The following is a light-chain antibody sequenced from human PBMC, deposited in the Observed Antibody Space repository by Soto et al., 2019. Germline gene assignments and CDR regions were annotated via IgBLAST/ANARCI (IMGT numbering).Light chain of an antibody. J-gene: IGLJ1*01. CDR2: ENS. CDR1: SSNSGNNY. CDR3: SSYTSSSTFGV. V-gene: IGLV1-51*02. Sequence: QSVLTQPPSVSAAPGQKVTISCSGSSSNSGNNYVSWYQQLPGTAPKLLIYENSNRPSGVPDRFSGSKSGTTASLTISGLQAEDEADYYCSSYTSSSTFGVFGTGTKVTVL.